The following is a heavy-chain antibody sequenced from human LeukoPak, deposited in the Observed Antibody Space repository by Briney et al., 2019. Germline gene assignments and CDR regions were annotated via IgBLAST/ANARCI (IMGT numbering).Heavy chain of an antibody. Sequence: GASVKVSCKASGYTFTGYYMHWVRQAPGQGLEWMGWINPNSGGTNYAQKFQGWVTMTRDTSISTAYMELSRLRSDDTAVYYCARGNYDSSGYPTNPPGDYWGQGTLVTVSS. J-gene: IGHJ4*02. CDR2: INPNSGGT. CDR3: ARGNYDSSGYPTNPPGDY. CDR1: GYTFTGYY. D-gene: IGHD3-22*01. V-gene: IGHV1-2*04.